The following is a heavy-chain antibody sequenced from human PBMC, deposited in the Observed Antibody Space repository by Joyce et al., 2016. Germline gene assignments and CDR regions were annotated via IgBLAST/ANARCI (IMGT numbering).Heavy chain of an antibody. CDR3: ARDLEYSGYGDY. CDR2: ISCHSDNT. J-gene: IGHJ4*02. V-gene: IGHV1-18*01. CDR1: GYTFNTFA. D-gene: IGHD5-12*01. Sequence: QVLLVQSGTEVKKPGASVKVSCTTSGYTFNTFAISWVRQAPGQGLEWMGWISCHSDNTNYAQEFQDRLTLTTDRSTSTAYMELRSLRSDDTAVYFCARDLEYSGYGDYWGQGSLVTVSS.